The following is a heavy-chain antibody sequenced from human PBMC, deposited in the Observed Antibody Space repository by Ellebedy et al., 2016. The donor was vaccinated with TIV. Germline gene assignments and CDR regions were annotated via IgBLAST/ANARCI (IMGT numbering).Heavy chain of an antibody. J-gene: IGHJ6*02. CDR1: GFTFSSYA. CDR2: ISYDGSNK. D-gene: IGHD3-22*01. CDR3: ARSDMIVVGNAMDV. Sequence: GESLNISCAASGFTFSSYAMHWVRQAPGKGLEWVAVISYDGSNKYYADSVKGRLTISRDNSKNTLYLQMNSLRVEDTDVYYCARSDMIVVGNAMDVWGQGTTVTVS. V-gene: IGHV3-30*04.